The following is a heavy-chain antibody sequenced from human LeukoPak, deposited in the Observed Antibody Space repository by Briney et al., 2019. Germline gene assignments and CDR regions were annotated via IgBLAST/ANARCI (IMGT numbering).Heavy chain of an antibody. D-gene: IGHD6-13*01. V-gene: IGHV4-59*01. J-gene: IGHJ5*02. CDR1: GGSISSYY. CDR3: ARGFAGIAAAGGTNWFDP. Sequence: SETLSLTCTVSGGSISSYYWSWIRQPPGKGLEWIGYIYYSGSTNYNPSLKSRVTISVDTSKNQFSLKLSSVTAADTAVYYCARGFAGIAAAGGTNWFDPWGQGTLVTVSS. CDR2: IYYSGST.